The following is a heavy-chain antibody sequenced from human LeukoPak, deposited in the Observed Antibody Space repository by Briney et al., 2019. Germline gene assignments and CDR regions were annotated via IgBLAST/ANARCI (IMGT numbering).Heavy chain of an antibody. CDR2: ISGSGDST. D-gene: IGHD3-22*01. CDR3: ARNYYDSSGYYDY. V-gene: IGHV3-23*01. CDR1: GFTFSSYA. Sequence: GGSLRLSCAASGFTFSSYAMSWVRQAPGKGLEWVSAISGSGDSTYYGDSVKGRFTISRDNSKNTLYLQMNSLRAEDTAVYYCARNYYDSSGYYDYWGQGTLVTVSS. J-gene: IGHJ4*02.